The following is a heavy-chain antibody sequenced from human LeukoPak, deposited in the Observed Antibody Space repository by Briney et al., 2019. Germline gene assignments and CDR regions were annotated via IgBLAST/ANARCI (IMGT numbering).Heavy chain of an antibody. CDR3: ARVTIGATIANYYYYYMDV. Sequence: GGSLRLSCATSGFTFSSYTMHWVRQAPGKGLEYVSAIISNGGSTHYADSVKGRFTISRDNSKNTLFLQMGSLRAEDMAVYYCARVTIGATIANYYYYYMDVWGTGTTVTVSS. CDR2: IISNGGST. V-gene: IGHV3-64*02. J-gene: IGHJ6*03. CDR1: GFTFSSYT. D-gene: IGHD3-3*01.